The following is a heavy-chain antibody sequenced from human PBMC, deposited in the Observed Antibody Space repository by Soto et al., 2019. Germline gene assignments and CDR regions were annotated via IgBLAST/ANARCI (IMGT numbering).Heavy chain of an antibody. CDR3: AKGPTAAQVDS. CDR2: ILNSGSP. CDR1: GASIQNGGYF. J-gene: IGHJ4*02. Sequence: QVQLQESGPGLVRPSQTLSLTCSVSGASIQNGGYFWSWIRQSPGKGLEWIGHILNSGSPYNNPSLASRVTISADTSMNQFSLALTSVTAADTAMYYCAKGPTAAQVDSWGQGILVTVSS. V-gene: IGHV4-30-4*01. D-gene: IGHD6-25*01.